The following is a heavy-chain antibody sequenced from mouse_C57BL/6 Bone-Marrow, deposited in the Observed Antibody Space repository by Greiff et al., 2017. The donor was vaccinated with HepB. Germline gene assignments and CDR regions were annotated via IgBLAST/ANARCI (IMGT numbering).Heavy chain of an antibody. CDR3: ARENKVTTSPYWYFDV. CDR2: IYPRSGNT. CDR1: GYTFTSYG. Sequence: QVQLQQSGAELARPGASVKLSCKASGYTFTSYGISWVKPRTGQVLEWIGEIYPRSGNTYYNEKFKGKAKLTADKSSSTAYMELRSLTSEDSAVYFCARENKVTTSPYWYFDVWGTGTTGTVSS. D-gene: IGHD2-1*01. J-gene: IGHJ1*03. V-gene: IGHV1-81*01.